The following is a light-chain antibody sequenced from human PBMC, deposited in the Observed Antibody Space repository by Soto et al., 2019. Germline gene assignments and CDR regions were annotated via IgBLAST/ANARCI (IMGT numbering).Light chain of an antibody. V-gene: IGKV3-11*01. CDR1: QTFSSH. CDR3: QQRSNWPPVIT. CDR2: DAS. Sequence: EIVLTQSPATLSLSPGERATLSCRASQTFSSHLAWYQQKPGQAPRLLIYDASKRATGIPARFSRRGSGTDFTLTISSLEPEDLAVYYGQQRSNWPPVITFGQGTRLEIK. J-gene: IGKJ5*01.